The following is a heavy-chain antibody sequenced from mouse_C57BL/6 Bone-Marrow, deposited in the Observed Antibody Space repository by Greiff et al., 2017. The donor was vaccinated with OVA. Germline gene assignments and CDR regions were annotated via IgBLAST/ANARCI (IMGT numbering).Heavy chain of an antibody. CDR3: TSPNYYGSSYPLAY. J-gene: IGHJ3*01. CDR1: GFTFSSYA. D-gene: IGHD1-1*01. CDR2: ISSGGDYI. Sequence: EVHLVESGEGLVKPGGSLKLSCAASGFTFSSYAMSWVRQTPEKRLEWVAYISSGGDYIYYADTVKGRFTISRDNARNTLYLQMSSLKSEDTAMYYCTSPNYYGSSYPLAYWGQGTLVTVSA. V-gene: IGHV5-9-1*02.